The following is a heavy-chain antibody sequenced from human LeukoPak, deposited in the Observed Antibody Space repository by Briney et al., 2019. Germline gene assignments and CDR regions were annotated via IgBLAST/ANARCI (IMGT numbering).Heavy chain of an antibody. D-gene: IGHD3-10*01. J-gene: IGHJ5*02. CDR1: GGSVSSGDYY. CDR2: IYYSGST. V-gene: IGHV4-61*08. Sequence: SETLSITCTVSGGSVSSGDYYWTWIRQPPGKGLEWSGYIYYSGSTNYNPSLKSRVTISVDTSKNQFSLKLSSVTAADTAVYYCARDRGAPGYNWFDPWGQGTLVTVSS. CDR3: ARDRGAPGYNWFDP.